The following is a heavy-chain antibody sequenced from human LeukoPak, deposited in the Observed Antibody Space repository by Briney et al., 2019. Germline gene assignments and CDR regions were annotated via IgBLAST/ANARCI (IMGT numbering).Heavy chain of an antibody. V-gene: IGHV3-74*01. CDR2: INGDASST. J-gene: IGHJ4*02. D-gene: IGHD5-18*01. CDR1: GLTLSGYW. CDR3: ARARGNTYGYFEY. Sequence: GGSLRLSCAASGLTLSGYWMHWVRQPPGNGLVWVSRINGDASSTSYADSVKGRFTISRDNAKSTLYLQMNSLGVEDTAVYYCARARGNTYGYFEYWGQGTLVTVSS.